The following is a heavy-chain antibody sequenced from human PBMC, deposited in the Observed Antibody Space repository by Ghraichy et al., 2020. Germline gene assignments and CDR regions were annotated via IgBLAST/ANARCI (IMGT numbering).Heavy chain of an antibody. CDR2: MNPNSGNT. V-gene: IGHV1-8*01. CDR3: ASDSDPYYYYGMDV. J-gene: IGHJ6*02. Sequence: ASVKVSCKASGYTFTSYDINWVRQATGQGLEWMGWMNPNSGNTGYAQKFQGRVTMTRNTSISTAYMELSSLRSEDTAVYYCASDSDPYYYYGMDVWGQGTTVTVSS. CDR1: GYTFTSYD.